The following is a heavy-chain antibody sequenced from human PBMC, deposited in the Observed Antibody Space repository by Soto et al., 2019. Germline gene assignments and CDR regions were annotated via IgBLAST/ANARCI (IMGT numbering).Heavy chain of an antibody. J-gene: IGHJ4*02. Sequence: QVQLVQSGAEVKKPGASVKVSCKASGYTFTSYGISWVRQAPGQGLEWMGWISAYNGNTNYAQKLQGRVTMTTDTYTSTAYMELRSLRSDDTAVYYCARDVRFYCSGGSCYSWDYWGQGTLVTVSS. CDR3: ARDVRFYCSGGSCYSWDY. CDR2: ISAYNGNT. V-gene: IGHV1-18*01. CDR1: GYTFTSYG. D-gene: IGHD2-15*01.